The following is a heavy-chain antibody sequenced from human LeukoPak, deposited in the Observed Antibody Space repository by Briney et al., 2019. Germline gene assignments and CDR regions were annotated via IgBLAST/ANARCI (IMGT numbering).Heavy chain of an antibody. V-gene: IGHV3-30*02. Sequence: GGSLRLSCAASGFTFSDYGMHWVRQAPGKGLEWVAFIRYDGGDEKYADSVKGRFTVSRDNSKNTLYLQMNSLRVEDTAVYYCAKYRHGAYGSFFDYWGQGTLVTASS. J-gene: IGHJ4*02. CDR1: GFTFSDYG. CDR3: AKYRHGAYGSFFDY. CDR2: IRYDGGDE. D-gene: IGHD4-17*01.